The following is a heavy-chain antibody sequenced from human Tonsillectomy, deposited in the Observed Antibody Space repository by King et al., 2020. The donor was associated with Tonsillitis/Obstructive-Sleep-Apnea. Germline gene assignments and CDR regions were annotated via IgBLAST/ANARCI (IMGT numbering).Heavy chain of an antibody. Sequence: QLQESGPGLVKPSETLSLTCSVSGGSISSSSYYWGWIRQPPGKGLEWIGSIYYSGTIYYSGNTYYNPSLKSRVTVTVDTSKNQFSLQLTSVTAADTAVYYCARTPSIAARPWWFDPWGQGTLVTVSS. D-gene: IGHD6-6*01. J-gene: IGHJ5*02. V-gene: IGHV4-39*01. CDR1: GGSISSSSYY. CDR2: IYYSGTIYYSGNT. CDR3: ARTPSIAARPWWFDP.